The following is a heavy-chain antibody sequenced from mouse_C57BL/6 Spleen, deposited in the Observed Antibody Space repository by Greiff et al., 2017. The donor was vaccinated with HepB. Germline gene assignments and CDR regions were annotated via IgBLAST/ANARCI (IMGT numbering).Heavy chain of an antibody. V-gene: IGHV1-50*01. J-gene: IGHJ3*01. CDR2: IDPSDSYT. CDR3: ARWNSHYYGSTWFAY. CDR1: GYTFTSYW. Sequence: QVQLQQPGAELVKPGASVKLSCKASGYTFTSYWMQWVKQRPGQGLEWIGEIDPSDSYTNYNQKFKGKATLTVDTSSSTAYMQLSSLTSEDSAVYYCARWNSHYYGSTWFAYWGQGTLVTVSA. D-gene: IGHD1-1*01.